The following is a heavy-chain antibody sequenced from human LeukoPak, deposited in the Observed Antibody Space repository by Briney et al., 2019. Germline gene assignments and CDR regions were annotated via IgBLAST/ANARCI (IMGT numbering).Heavy chain of an antibody. CDR1: GGTFSSYA. CDR2: IIPIFGTA. CDR3: AKIVGASNGYFDY. J-gene: IGHJ4*02. D-gene: IGHD1-26*01. Sequence: ASVKVSCKASGGTFSSYAISWVRQAPGQGLEWMGRIIPIFGTANYAQKFQGRVTITTDESTSAAYMELSSLRSEDTAVYYCAKIVGASNGYFDYWGQGTLVTVSS. V-gene: IGHV1-69*05.